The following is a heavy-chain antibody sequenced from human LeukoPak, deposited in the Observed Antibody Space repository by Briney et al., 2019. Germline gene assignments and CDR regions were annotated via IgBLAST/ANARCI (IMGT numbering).Heavy chain of an antibody. CDR3: AKDPKGYCSSTSCYGFQYYFDY. CDR1: GFTFSTYA. V-gene: IGHV3-23*01. D-gene: IGHD2-2*01. Sequence: GGSLRPSCAASGFTFSTYAMSWVRQAPGKGLEWVSAISGSGGSTYYADSVKGRFTISRDNSKNTLYLQMNSLRAEDTAVYYCAKDPKGYCSSTSCYGFQYYFDYWGQGTLVTVSS. J-gene: IGHJ4*02. CDR2: ISGSGGST.